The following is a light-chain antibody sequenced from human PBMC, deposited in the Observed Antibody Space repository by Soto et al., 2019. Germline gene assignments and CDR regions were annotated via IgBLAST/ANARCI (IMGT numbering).Light chain of an antibody. CDR2: GAS. CDR3: QQYGSSPYI. CDR1: QSVSSSY. V-gene: IGKV3-20*01. J-gene: IGKJ2*01. Sequence: EIVLTQSPGTLSLSPGERATLSCRASQSVSSSYLAWYQQKPGQAPRLLIYGASSRATGIPDRFSGSGSGTDFTLTISRLEPEVFAVYYCQQYGSSPYIFGRGTKLEIK.